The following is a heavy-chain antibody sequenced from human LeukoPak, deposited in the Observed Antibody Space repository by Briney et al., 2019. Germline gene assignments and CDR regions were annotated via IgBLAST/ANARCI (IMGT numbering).Heavy chain of an antibody. CDR2: ISSSGSYT. CDR1: GFTFSDSY. D-gene: IGHD1-26*01. V-gene: IGHV3-11*06. J-gene: IGHJ4*02. CDR3: ARHRAGGIGSYSDY. Sequence: GGFLRFSCTAPGFTFSDSYLIWIGQAPGKGLDWFSNISSSGSYTNHPDSVKGRVTISRDNAKNSPYLQMNRLRSEDTAVYYCARHRAGGIGSYSDYWGQGTLVTVSS.